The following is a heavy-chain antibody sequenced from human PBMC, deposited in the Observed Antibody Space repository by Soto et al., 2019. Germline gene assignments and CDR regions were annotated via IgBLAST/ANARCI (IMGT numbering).Heavy chain of an antibody. J-gene: IGHJ4*02. CDR3: ARREMGRAGANDY. CDR2: IYYSGST. V-gene: IGHV4-39*01. D-gene: IGHD7-27*01. CDR1: GGSISSSSYY. Sequence: SETLSLTCTVSGGSISSSSYYWGWIRQPPGKGLEWIGSIYYSGSTYYNPSLKSRVTISVDTSKNQFSLKLSSVTAADTAVYYCARREMGRAGANDYWGQGTLVTVSS.